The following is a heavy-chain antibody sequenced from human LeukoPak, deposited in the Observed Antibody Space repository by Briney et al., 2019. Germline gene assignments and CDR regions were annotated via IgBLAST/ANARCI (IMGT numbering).Heavy chain of an antibody. J-gene: IGHJ6*03. V-gene: IGHV3-21*04. CDR2: ISSSSSYI. D-gene: IGHD3-10*01. CDR1: GFTFSSYS. CDR3: ARGSSSTYYYGSGSYYKTYYYYYYMDV. Sequence: GGSLRLSCAASGFTFSSYSMNWVRQAPGKGLEWVSSISSSSSYIYYADSVKGRFTISRDNAKNSLYLQMNSLRAEDTAVYYCARGSSSTYYYGSGSYYKTYYYYYYMDVWGKGTTVTISS.